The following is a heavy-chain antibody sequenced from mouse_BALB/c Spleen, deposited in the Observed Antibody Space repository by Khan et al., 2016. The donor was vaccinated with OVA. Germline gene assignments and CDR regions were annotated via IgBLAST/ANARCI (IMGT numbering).Heavy chain of an antibody. V-gene: IGHV9-3-1*01. CDR1: GYIFTNYG. J-gene: IGHJ4*01. CDR3: ARTLYGSSYDYAMDY. D-gene: IGHD1-1*01. CDR2: INTYTGEP. Sequence: QIQLVQSGPELKQPGETVKISCKASGYIFTNYGMTWVKQAPGKGLKWMGWINTYTGEPTYADDFKGRFAFSLETSANTAYLQINNPKNEYTATSYCARTLYGSSYDYAMDYWGQGTSVTVSS.